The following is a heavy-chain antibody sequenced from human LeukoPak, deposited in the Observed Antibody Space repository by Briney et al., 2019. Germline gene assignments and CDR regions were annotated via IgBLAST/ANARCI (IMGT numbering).Heavy chain of an antibody. J-gene: IGHJ6*04. Sequence: SETLSLTCAVYGGSLSGYYWSWISQPPGKGLEWIGEINHSGSTNYNPSLKSRVTISVDTSKNQFSLKLSSVTAADTAVYYCAREIAAAGASYYYYYGMDVWVKGTTVTVSS. CDR1: GGSLSGYY. CDR3: AREIAAAGASYYYYYGMDV. V-gene: IGHV4-34*01. D-gene: IGHD6-13*01. CDR2: INHSGST.